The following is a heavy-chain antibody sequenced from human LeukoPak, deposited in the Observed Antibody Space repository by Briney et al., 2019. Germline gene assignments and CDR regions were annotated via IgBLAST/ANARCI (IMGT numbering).Heavy chain of an antibody. V-gene: IGHV4-59*01. D-gene: IGHD3-16*01. CDR2: IYYSGST. CDR1: GGSISSYY. CDR3: ARGVDGGYYYYYMDV. J-gene: IGHJ6*03. Sequence: PSETLSLTCTVSGGSISSYYWSWIRQPPGKGLEWIGYIYYSGSTNYNPSLKSRVTISVDTSKNQFSLKLSSVTAADTAVYYCARGVDGGYYYYYMDVWGKGTTVTVSS.